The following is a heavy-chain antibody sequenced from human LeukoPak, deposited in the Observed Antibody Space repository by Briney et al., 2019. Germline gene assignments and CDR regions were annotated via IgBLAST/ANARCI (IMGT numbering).Heavy chain of an antibody. Sequence: PGGSLRLSCAASGFTFSNAWMSWVRQAPGKGLEWVGRIKSKTDGGTTDYAAPVKGRFTISRDDSKNTLYLQMNSLKTEDTAVYYCTTDPDYVWGSYRSTVIEFDYWGQGTLVTVSS. J-gene: IGHJ4*02. CDR3: TTDPDYVWGSYRSTVIEFDY. D-gene: IGHD3-16*02. V-gene: IGHV3-15*01. CDR1: GFTFSNAW. CDR2: IKSKTDGGTT.